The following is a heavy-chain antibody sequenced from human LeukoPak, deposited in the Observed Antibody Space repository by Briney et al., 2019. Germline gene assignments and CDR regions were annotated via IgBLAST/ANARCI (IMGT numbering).Heavy chain of an antibody. CDR1: GFTFSDYY. Sequence: GGSLRLSCAASGFTFSDYYMNWVRQSPGKGLEWVSSISSSSTIHYADSVKGRFTISRDNAKNSLYLQMNSLRAEDTAVYYCARDRPRVVVVAATPLLGYFDYWGQGTLVTVSS. CDR2: ISSSSTI. D-gene: IGHD2-15*01. V-gene: IGHV3-69-1*01. J-gene: IGHJ4*02. CDR3: ARDRPRVVVVAATPLLGYFDY.